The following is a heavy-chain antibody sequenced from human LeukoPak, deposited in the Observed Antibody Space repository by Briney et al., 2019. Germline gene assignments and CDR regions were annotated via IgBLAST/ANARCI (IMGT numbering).Heavy chain of an antibody. D-gene: IGHD1-7*01. V-gene: IGHV3-74*01. CDR2: ISPDGRNI. J-gene: IGHJ4*02. CDR1: GFTLSDYW. Sequence: GGSLRLSCAASGFTLSDYWMNWVRQAPGKGPVWVSHISPDGRNIAYADSVKGRFTISRDSAKNTLYLQMNSLRVGDTAVYYCVGDGGGTTPYDCWGQGTLVTVSS. CDR3: VGDGGGTTPYDC.